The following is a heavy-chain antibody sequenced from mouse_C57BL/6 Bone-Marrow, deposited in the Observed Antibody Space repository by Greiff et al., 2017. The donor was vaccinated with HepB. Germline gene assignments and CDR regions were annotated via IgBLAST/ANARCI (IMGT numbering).Heavy chain of an antibody. Sequence: ESGPGLVKPSQSLSLTCSVTGYSITSGYYWNWIRQFPGNKLEWMGYISYDGSNNYNLSLKNRISITRDTSKNQFFLKLNSVTTEDTATYYCARDDYYGTGWGQGTLVTVSA. V-gene: IGHV3-6*01. CDR2: ISYDGSN. CDR1: GYSITSGYY. J-gene: IGHJ3*01. CDR3: ARDDYYGTG. D-gene: IGHD1-1*01.